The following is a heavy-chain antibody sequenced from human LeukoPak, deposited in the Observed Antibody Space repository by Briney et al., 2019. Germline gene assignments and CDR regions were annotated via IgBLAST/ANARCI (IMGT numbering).Heavy chain of an antibody. D-gene: IGHD5-18*01. Sequence: PSETLSLTCTVSGGSISSSSYYWSWIRQPAGKGLEWIGRIYTSGSTNYNPSLKSRVAMSVDTSKNQFSLKLSSVTAADTAVYYCARDNGYSYRYAFDIWGQGTMVTVSS. V-gene: IGHV4-61*02. CDR1: GGSISSSSYY. J-gene: IGHJ3*02. CDR3: ARDNGYSYRYAFDI. CDR2: IYTSGST.